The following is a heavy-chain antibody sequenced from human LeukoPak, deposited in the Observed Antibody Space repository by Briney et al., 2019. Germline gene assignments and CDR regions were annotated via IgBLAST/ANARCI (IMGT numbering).Heavy chain of an antibody. CDR2: ISGSSGST. J-gene: IGHJ3*02. CDR1: GFTFSSYA. CDR3: AKTFGSGYYYRAFDI. D-gene: IGHD3-22*01. V-gene: IGHV3-23*01. Sequence: GGSLRLSCAASGFTFSSYAMSWVRQAPGKGLEWVSAISGSSGSTYYADSVKGRFTISRDNSKNTLYLQMNSLRAEDTAVYYCAKTFGSGYYYRAFDIWGQGTMVTVSS.